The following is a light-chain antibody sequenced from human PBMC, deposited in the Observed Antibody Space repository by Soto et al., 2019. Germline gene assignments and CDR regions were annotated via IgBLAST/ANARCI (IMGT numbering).Light chain of an antibody. V-gene: IGKV3-11*01. CDR2: DAS. CDR1: QSVSSY. J-gene: IGKJ2*01. Sequence: EIVLTQSPATLSLSPGERATLSCRASQSVSSYLAWYQQKPGQAPRLLIYDASNSATGIPARFSGSGSGTDFTLTISSLQPEDFAVYYCHQRSNWLYTFGQGTKLEIK. CDR3: HQRSNWLYT.